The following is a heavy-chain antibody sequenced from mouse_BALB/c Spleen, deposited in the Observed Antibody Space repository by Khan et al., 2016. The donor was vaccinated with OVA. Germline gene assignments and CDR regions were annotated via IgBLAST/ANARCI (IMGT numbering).Heavy chain of an antibody. CDR3: TRLAYYYNSEGFAY. CDR1: GFTFSTYG. D-gene: IGHD1-1*01. V-gene: IGHV5-6*01. Sequence: EVELVESGGDLVKPGGSLKLSCAASGFTFSTYGMSWVRQTPDMRLEWVATISTGGHYTYYPDSVKGRFTISRDNAMNTLYLQMSSLKSEETAIYYCTRLAYYYNSEGFAYWGQGTLVTVSA. J-gene: IGHJ3*01. CDR2: ISTGGHYT.